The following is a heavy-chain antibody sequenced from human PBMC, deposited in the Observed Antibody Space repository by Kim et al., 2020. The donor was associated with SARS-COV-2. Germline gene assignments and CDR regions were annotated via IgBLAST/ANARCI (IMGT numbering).Heavy chain of an antibody. CDR2: IYYSGGT. D-gene: IGHD1-7*01. V-gene: IGHV4-59*02. CDR3: ATFEGGTIPFYAMDV. Sequence: SETLSLTCAVSGASVITHYWNWIRQPPGKGLEWIGYIYYSGGTNYNPSLKSRVTISVDTSKNKVSLELSSVTAADTAVYYCATFEGGTIPFYAMDVWGQGTTVTVSS. CDR1: GASVITHY. J-gene: IGHJ6*02.